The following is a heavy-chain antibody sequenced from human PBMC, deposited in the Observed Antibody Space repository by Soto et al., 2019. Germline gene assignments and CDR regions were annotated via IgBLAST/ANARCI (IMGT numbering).Heavy chain of an antibody. Sequence: SETLSLTCTVSGGSVSSGSYYWSWIRQPPGKGLEWIGYIYYSGSTNYNPSLKSRVTISVDTSKNQFSLKLSSVTAAATAVYYCASLQYFVRPPYYSGMDVWAQGPTVTVSS. D-gene: IGHD3-9*01. CDR1: GGSVSSGSYY. J-gene: IGHJ6*02. V-gene: IGHV4-61*01. CDR3: ASLQYFVRPPYYSGMDV. CDR2: IYYSGST.